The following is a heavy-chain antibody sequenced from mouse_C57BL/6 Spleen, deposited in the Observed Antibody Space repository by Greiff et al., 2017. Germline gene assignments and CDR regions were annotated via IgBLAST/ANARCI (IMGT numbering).Heavy chain of an antibody. D-gene: IGHD2-3*01. J-gene: IGHJ4*01. CDR3: ARASSYDGYGYAMDY. V-gene: IGHV3-3*01. Sequence: EVQLQESGPSLVRPSQTLSLTCTVTGFSINSDCYWIWIRQFPGNKLEYIGYTFYSGITYYNPSLESRTYITRDTSKNQFSLKLSSVTTEDTATYYCARASSYDGYGYAMDYWGQGTSVTVSS. CDR2: TFYSGIT. CDR1: GFSINSDCY.